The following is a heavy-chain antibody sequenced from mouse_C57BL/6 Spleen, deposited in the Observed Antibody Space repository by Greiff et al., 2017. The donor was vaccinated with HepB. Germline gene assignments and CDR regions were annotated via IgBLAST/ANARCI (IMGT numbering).Heavy chain of an antibody. CDR1: GYTFTSYW. D-gene: IGHD3-2*02. J-gene: IGHJ4*01. V-gene: IGHV1-72*01. CDR2: IDPNSGGT. CDR3: ARGQLRRYYAMDY. Sequence: VQLQQPGAELVKPGASVKLSCKASGYTFTSYWMHWVKQRPGRGLEWIGRIDPNSGGTKYNEQFKSKATLTVDQPSSTAYMQLSSLTSEDSAVYYCARGQLRRYYAMDYWGQGTSVTVSS.